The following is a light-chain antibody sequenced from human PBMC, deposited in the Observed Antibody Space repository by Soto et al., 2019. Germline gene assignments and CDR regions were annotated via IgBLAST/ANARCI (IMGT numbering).Light chain of an antibody. Sequence: EIVLPQSPATLSLSPGEGVTLYCRASESIMTFLAWYQQKPGQAPRLLIYGASNRATGVPGRCSGSGSGADFILTSSRLEPEDVAVYCYQQSSNWPPFTFGQGTKLEIK. CDR2: GAS. J-gene: IGKJ2*01. CDR1: ESIMTF. CDR3: QQSSNWPPFT. V-gene: IGKV3-11*01.